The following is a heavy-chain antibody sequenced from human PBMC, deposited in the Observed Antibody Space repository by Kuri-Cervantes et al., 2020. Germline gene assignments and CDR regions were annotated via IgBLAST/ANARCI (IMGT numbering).Heavy chain of an antibody. Sequence: SGPTLVKPTETLTLTCTVSGFSLSNARMGVGWIRQPPGKALEWLALIYWDDDKRYGPSLRSRLTITKDASKNQVVLTMTNMDPVDTATYYCTHTTAKYGDYRLDYWGQGILVTVSS. V-gene: IGHV2-5*05. J-gene: IGHJ4*02. CDR1: GFSLSNARMG. D-gene: IGHD4-17*01. CDR3: THTTAKYGDYRLDY. CDR2: IYWDDDK.